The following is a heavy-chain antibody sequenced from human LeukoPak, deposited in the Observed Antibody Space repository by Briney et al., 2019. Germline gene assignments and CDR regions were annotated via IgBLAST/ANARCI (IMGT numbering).Heavy chain of an antibody. CDR2: IYHSGST. J-gene: IGHJ4*02. CDR3: ARSQKTIGYFDY. CDR1: GGSISSGGYY. Sequence: SQTLSLTCTVSGGSISSGGYYWSWIRQPPGKGLEWIGYIYHSGSTYYNPSLKSRVIISVDRSKNQFSLKLSSVTAADTAVYYCARSQKTIGYFDYWGQGTLVTVSS. V-gene: IGHV4-30-2*01. D-gene: IGHD4/OR15-4a*01.